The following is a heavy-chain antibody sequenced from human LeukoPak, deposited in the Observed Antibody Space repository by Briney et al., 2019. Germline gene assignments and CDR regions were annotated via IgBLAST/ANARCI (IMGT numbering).Heavy chain of an antibody. D-gene: IGHD6-13*01. CDR1: GFTVSSNY. Sequence: PGGSLRLSCAASGFTVSSNYMSWVRQAPGKGLEWVSVIYSGGSTYYADSVKGRFTISRDNSKNTLYLQMNSLRAEDTAVYYCASKSIAAAGPHAFDIWGQGTMVTVSS. J-gene: IGHJ3*02. CDR3: ASKSIAAAGPHAFDI. V-gene: IGHV3-53*01. CDR2: IYSGGST.